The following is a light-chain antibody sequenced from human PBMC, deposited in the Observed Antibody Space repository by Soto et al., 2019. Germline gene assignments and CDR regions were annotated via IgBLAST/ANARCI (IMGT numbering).Light chain of an antibody. CDR3: QQYGSSTFT. Sequence: EVVLTQSPGTLSLSPGERATLSCRASQSVRSSYVGWYQQKPGQAPRLLIYGASSRATGIPDRFSGSGSGTDFTLTISRLEPEDFAVYYCQQYGSSTFTFGPGTTVDIK. CDR1: QSVRSSY. CDR2: GAS. V-gene: IGKV3-20*01. J-gene: IGKJ3*01.